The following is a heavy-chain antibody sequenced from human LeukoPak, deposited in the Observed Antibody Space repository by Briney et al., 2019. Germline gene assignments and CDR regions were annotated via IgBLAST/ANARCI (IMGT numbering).Heavy chain of an antibody. CDR1: GFTVSSNY. V-gene: IGHV3-66*01. CDR3: VCPESGYSHGYGY. Sequence: PGGSLRLSCAASGFTVSSNYMSWVRQAPGKGLEWVSVIYSGGSTYYVDSVKGRFTISRDNSKSTLYLQMRSLRAEDTALYYCVCPESGYSHGYGYWGQGTLVTVSS. CDR2: IYSGGST. J-gene: IGHJ4*02. D-gene: IGHD5-18*01.